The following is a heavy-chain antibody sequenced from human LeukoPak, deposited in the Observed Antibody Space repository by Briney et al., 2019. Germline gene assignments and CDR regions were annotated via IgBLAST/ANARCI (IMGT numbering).Heavy chain of an antibody. D-gene: IGHD6-19*01. CDR3: AKGSTYSSGWFHDY. CDR1: GFTFSSYI. J-gene: IGHJ4*02. CDR2: INGGGEST. V-gene: IGHV3-23*01. Sequence: GGSLRLSCAASGFTFSSYIMGWVRQAPGKGLEWVSSINGGGESTNYADSVKGRFTISRDNSKNTLDLQVNSLRAEDTATYYCAKGSTYSSGWFHDYWGKGTLITVSS.